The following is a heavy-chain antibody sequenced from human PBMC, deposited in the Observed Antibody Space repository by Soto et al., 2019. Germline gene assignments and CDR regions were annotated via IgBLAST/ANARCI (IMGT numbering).Heavy chain of an antibody. CDR1: GDSVSSNSAA. J-gene: IGHJ5*02. CDR2: TYYRSKWYN. D-gene: IGHD1-1*01. V-gene: IGHV6-1*01. CDR3: ARGLESQLELIWFDP. Sequence: SQTLSLTCAISGDSVSSNSAAWNWIRQSPSRGLEWLGRTYYRSKWYNDYAVSVKSRITINPDTSKNQFSLQLNSVTPEDTAVYYCARGLESQLELIWFDPWGQGTLVTVSA.